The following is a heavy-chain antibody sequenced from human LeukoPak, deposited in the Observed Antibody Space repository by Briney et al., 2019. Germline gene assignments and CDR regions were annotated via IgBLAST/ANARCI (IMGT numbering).Heavy chain of an antibody. V-gene: IGHV3-21*01. J-gene: IGHJ4*02. CDR2: ISSSSSYI. Sequence: GGSLRPSCAASGFTFSSYSMNWVRQAPGKGLEWVSPISSSSSYIYYADSVKGRFTISRDNAKNSLYLQMNSLRAEDTAVYYCARVIRGKEAYWGQGTLVTVSS. CDR3: ARVIRGKEAY. D-gene: IGHD4-23*01. CDR1: GFTFSSYS.